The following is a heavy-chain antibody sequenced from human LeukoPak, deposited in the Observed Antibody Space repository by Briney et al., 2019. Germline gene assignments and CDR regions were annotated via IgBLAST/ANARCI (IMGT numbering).Heavy chain of an antibody. CDR3: ARCSGTYPFDY. D-gene: IGHD1-26*01. Sequence: PGRSLRLTCAASGFTFSTYGMHWVRQAPGKGLEWVSILFSGGSTYYADSVKGRFTTSRDNSKNTLYLQMNSLRAEDTAVYYCARCSGTYPFDYWGRGALVTVSS. J-gene: IGHJ4*02. CDR2: LFSGGST. V-gene: IGHV3-66*01. CDR1: GFTFSTYG.